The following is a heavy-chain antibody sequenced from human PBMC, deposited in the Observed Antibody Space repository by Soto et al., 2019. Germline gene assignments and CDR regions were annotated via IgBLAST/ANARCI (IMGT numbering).Heavy chain of an antibody. D-gene: IGHD3-3*01. CDR1: GFNISGSS. Sequence: GGSLRLSCVGSGFNISGSSVHWVRHASGKGLEWIGRIRSKPNKFATTYGASMQGRLSFSRDDSKNTAYLQMNSLKTEDTAVYYCASVRVFVVVFDYCGPGILDAVSS. J-gene: IGHJ4*02. CDR3: ASVRVFVVVFDY. V-gene: IGHV3-73*01. CDR2: IRSKPNKFAT.